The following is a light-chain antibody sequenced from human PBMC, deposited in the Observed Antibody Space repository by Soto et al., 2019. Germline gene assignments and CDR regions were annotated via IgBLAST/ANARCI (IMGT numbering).Light chain of an antibody. Sequence: QSALTQPPSASGSPGQSVAISCTGTASDIGGYTFVSWYQQHPGKAPKLLIYDVNKRPSGVPDRFSGSKSGNTASLTVSGLQAEDEADYYCNAHGGTNPDVFGTGTKLTVL. CDR3: NAHGGTNPDV. CDR2: DVN. J-gene: IGLJ1*01. V-gene: IGLV2-8*01. CDR1: ASDIGGYTF.